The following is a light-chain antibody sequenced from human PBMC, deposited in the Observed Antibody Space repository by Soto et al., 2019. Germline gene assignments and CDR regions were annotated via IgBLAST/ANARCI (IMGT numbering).Light chain of an antibody. Sequence: QSVLAQPPSVSGAPGQRVTISCTGNSSNIGAGYDVHWYQQLPGTVPKLLIYGNSNRPSGVPDRFSGSKSGPSASLAITGLQAEDEADYYCQSYDGSLSGYVFGTGTRSPS. CDR3: QSYDGSLSGYV. CDR2: GNS. V-gene: IGLV1-40*01. CDR1: SSNIGAGYD. J-gene: IGLJ1*01.